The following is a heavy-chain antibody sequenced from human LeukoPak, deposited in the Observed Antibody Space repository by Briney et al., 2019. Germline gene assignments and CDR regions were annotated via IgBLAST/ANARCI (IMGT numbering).Heavy chain of an antibody. D-gene: IGHD6-19*01. CDR2: IYSGSTT. Sequence: GGSLRLSCAASGFTVSSKYMSWVRQAPGEGLEWVSVIYSGSTTYYPDSVKGRFTISRDNSKNTLYLQMNSLRAEDTAVYYCASIAVTGGYFDYWGQGTLVAVSS. V-gene: IGHV3-66*01. CDR1: GFTVSSKY. J-gene: IGHJ4*02. CDR3: ASIAVTGGYFDY.